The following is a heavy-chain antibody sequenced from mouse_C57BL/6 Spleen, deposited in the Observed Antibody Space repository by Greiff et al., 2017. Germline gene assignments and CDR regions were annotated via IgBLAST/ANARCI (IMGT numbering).Heavy chain of an antibody. J-gene: IGHJ2*01. D-gene: IGHD2-2*01. V-gene: IGHV5-17*01. Sequence: EVKLMESGGGLVKPGGSLKLSCAASGFTFSDYGMHWVRQAPEKGLEWVAYISSGSSTIYYADTVKGRFTISRDNAKNTLFLQMTSLRSEDTAMYYCARGMVTLDYWGQGTTLTVSS. CDR2: ISSGSSTI. CDR1: GFTFSDYG. CDR3: ARGMVTLDY.